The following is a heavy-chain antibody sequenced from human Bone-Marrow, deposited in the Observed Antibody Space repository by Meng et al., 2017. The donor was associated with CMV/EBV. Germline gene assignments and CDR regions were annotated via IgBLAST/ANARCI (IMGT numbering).Heavy chain of an antibody. V-gene: IGHV3-11*01. J-gene: IGHJ5*02. CDR3: SRRPPPLRA. CDR1: GVTVSEYY. Sequence: LSGVAHGVTVSEYYMGWIGQAQGKGLEFVDYISSSDGTIYYADSVKGRFTISRDNAKKSLYLQMTSLKVDDTAVYYCSRRPPPLRAWGQGTLVTVSS. CDR2: ISSSDGTI.